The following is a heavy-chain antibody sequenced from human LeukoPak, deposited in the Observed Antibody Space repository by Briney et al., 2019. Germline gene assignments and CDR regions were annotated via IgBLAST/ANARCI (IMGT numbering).Heavy chain of an antibody. CDR1: GGSFSGYY. CDR3: ARGGRFYYYYMDV. J-gene: IGHJ6*03. Sequence: SETLSLTCAVYGGSFSGYYWSWIRQPPGKGLEWIGEINHSGSTNYNPSLKSRVTISVDTSKNQFSLKLSSVTAEDTAVYYCARGGRFYYYYMDVWGKGTTVTVSS. CDR2: INHSGST. V-gene: IGHV4-34*01.